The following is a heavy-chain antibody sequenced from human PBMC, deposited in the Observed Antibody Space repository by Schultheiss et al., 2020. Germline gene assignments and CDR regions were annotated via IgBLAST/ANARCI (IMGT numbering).Heavy chain of an antibody. D-gene: IGHD6-13*01. CDR3: ARDDVGIAAAGTGLDY. J-gene: IGHJ4*02. V-gene: IGHV3-33*08. CDR2: IWYDGSNK. Sequence: GGSLRLSCAASGFTVSSNYMSWVRQAPGKGLEWVAVIWYDGSNKYYADSVKGRFTISRDNSKNTLYLQMNSLRAEDTAVYYCARDDVGIAAAGTGLDYWGQGTLVTVSS. CDR1: GFTVSSNY.